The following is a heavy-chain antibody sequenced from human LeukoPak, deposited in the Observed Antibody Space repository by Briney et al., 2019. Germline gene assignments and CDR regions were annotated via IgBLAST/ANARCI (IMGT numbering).Heavy chain of an antibody. J-gene: IGHJ6*03. CDR2: IWYDGSNK. CDR1: GFTLRRYG. V-gene: IGHV3-33*01. D-gene: IGHD3-3*01. Sequence: AGRSLRLSCEVSGFTLRRYGMHWVRQAPGKGPEWVAIIWYDGSNKYYADSVKGRFTISRDNSDSTLYLQMHSLRAEDTAVYYCVRGPQGVVIPHFYYYMDVRGKGTTVTVSS. CDR3: VRGPQGVVIPHFYYYMDV.